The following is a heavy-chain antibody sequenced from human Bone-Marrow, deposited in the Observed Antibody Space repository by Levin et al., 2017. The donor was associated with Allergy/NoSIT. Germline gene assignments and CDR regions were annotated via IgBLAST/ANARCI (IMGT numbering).Heavy chain of an antibody. J-gene: IGHJ3*02. CDR1: GGSITNYY. CDR3: ARVGDYATLDI. D-gene: IGHD4-17*01. Sequence: SETLSLTCTVSGGSITNYYWTWIRQPPGKGLEWIGYIFYGGSPKYNPSLERLVTISLDTSKNQFSLSLKSVTAADTAVYYCARVGDYATLDIWGQGTMVAVSS. V-gene: IGHV4-59*01. CDR2: IFYGGSP.